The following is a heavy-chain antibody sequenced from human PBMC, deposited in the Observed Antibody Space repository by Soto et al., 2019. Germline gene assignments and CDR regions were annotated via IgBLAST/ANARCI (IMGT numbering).Heavy chain of an antibody. Sequence: GGSLRLSCAASGFTFSTFAMNWVRQAPGKGLEWVSGITGGSGFTFYADSVKGRFTISRDDSENTLFLQMSSLRAEDTAKYYCAKSGPTNYFDFWGQGTLVTVSS. J-gene: IGHJ4*02. V-gene: IGHV3-23*01. CDR3: AKSGPTNYFDF. CDR2: ITGGSGFT. D-gene: IGHD1-26*01. CDR1: GFTFSTFA.